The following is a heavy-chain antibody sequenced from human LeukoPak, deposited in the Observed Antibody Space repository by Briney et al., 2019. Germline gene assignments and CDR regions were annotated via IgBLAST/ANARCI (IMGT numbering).Heavy chain of an antibody. CDR1: GYSFTSYW. V-gene: IGHV5-51*01. Sequence: GESLKISCKGSGYSFTSYWIGWVRQMPGKGLEWMGIIYPGDSDTRYSPSFQGQVTISADKSISTAYLQWSSLKASDTAMYYCARRVTMVRGPGYFDYWGQGTLVTVSS. CDR3: ARRVTMVRGPGYFDY. CDR2: IYPGDSDT. D-gene: IGHD3-10*01. J-gene: IGHJ4*02.